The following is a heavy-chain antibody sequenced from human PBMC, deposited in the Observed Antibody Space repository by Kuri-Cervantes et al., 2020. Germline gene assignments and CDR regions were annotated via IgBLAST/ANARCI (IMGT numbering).Heavy chain of an antibody. V-gene: IGHV1-2*02. CDR2: INPNSGGT. Sequence: ASVKVSCKASGYTFTGYYMHWVRQAPGQGLEWMGWINPNSGGTNYAQKVQGRVTMTRDTSISTAYMELSRLRSDDTAVYYCARGSSTYCSSTSCYVWFDPWGQGTMVTVSS. CDR3: ARGSSTYCSSTSCYVWFDP. CDR1: GYTFTGYY. J-gene: IGHJ5*02. D-gene: IGHD2-2*01.